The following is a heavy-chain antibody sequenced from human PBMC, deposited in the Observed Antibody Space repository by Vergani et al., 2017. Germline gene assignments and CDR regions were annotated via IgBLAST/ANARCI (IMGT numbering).Heavy chain of an antibody. CDR1: GFTFSSYW. CDR3: ARVGQYYYDSSGYYYVDY. D-gene: IGHD3-22*01. J-gene: IGHJ4*02. Sequence: EVQLVESGGGLVQPGGSLRLSCAASGFTFSSYWMHWVRQAPGKGLVWVSRISSDGSSTTYADSVKGRFTISRDNAKNTLYLQMKSLRAEDTAVYYCARVGQYYYDSSGYYYVDYGGQGTLVTVSS. V-gene: IGHV3-74*01. CDR2: ISSDGSST.